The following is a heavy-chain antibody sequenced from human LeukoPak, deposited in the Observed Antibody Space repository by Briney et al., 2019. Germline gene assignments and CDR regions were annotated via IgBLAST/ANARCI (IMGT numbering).Heavy chain of an antibody. CDR2: INHSGST. CDR1: GGSFSGYY. Sequence: SGTLSLTCAVYGGSFSGYYWSWIRQPPGKGLEWIGEINHSGSTNYNPSLKSRVTISVDTSKNQFSLKLSSVTAADTAVYYCARVLLGYCSGGSCYSAEDYFDYWGQGTLVTVSS. CDR3: ARVLLGYCSGGSCYSAEDYFDY. D-gene: IGHD2-15*01. V-gene: IGHV4-34*01. J-gene: IGHJ4*02.